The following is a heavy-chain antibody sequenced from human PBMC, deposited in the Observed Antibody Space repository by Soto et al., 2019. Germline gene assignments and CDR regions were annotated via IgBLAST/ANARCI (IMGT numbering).Heavy chain of an antibody. D-gene: IGHD3-10*01. Sequence: SETLSLTCTVSGGPISSGGYYWSWIRQHPGKGLEWIGYIYYSGSTYYNPSLKSRVTISVDTSKNQFSLKLSSVTAADTAVYYCARGGLLWFGELSYGMDVWGQGTTVTVSS. J-gene: IGHJ6*02. CDR1: GGPISSGGYY. V-gene: IGHV4-31*03. CDR3: ARGGLLWFGELSYGMDV. CDR2: IYYSGST.